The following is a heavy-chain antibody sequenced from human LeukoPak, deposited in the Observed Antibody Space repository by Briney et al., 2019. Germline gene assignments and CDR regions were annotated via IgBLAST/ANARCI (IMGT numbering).Heavy chain of an antibody. CDR2: IYYSGST. V-gene: IGHV4-59*12. D-gene: IGHD3-10*01. Sequence: SETLSLTCTVSGGSISSYYWSWIRQPPGKGLEWIGYIYYSGSTNYNPSLKSRVTISVDTSKNQFSLSLNSVTAADTAVYYCARDGVRGIPEYFHHWGQGTLVIVSS. CDR1: GGSISSYY. CDR3: ARDGVRGIPEYFHH. J-gene: IGHJ1*01.